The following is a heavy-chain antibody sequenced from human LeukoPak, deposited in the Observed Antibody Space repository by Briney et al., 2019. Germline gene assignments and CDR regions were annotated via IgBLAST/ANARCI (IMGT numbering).Heavy chain of an antibody. J-gene: IGHJ6*03. Sequence: SETLSLTCTVSGGSISSYYWSWIRQPPGKGLEWIGDIYYSGSTNYNPSLKSRVTKSVDTSKNQFSLKLSSVTAADTAVYYCARVLNYYYYYMDVWGKGTTVTVSS. V-gene: IGHV4-59*01. CDR1: GGSISSYY. CDR2: IYYSGST. CDR3: ARVLNYYYYYMDV. D-gene: IGHD2-8*01.